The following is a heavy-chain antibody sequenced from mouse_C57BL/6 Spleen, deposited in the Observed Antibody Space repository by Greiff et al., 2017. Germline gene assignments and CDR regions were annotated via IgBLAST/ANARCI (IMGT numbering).Heavy chain of an antibody. CDR3: ATPYYSNYEDAMDY. D-gene: IGHD2-5*01. CDR1: GFSLTSYG. J-gene: IGHJ4*01. Sequence: VKLQESGPGLVQPSQSLSITCTVSGFSLTSYGVHWVRQSPGKGLEWLGVIWRGGSTDYNAAFMSRLSITKDNSKSQVFFKMNSLQADDTAIYYCATPYYSNYEDAMDYWGQGTSVTVSS. V-gene: IGHV2-5*01. CDR2: IWRGGST.